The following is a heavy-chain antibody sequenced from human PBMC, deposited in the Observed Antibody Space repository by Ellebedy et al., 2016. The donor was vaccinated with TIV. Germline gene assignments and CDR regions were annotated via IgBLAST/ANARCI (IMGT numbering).Heavy chain of an antibody. V-gene: IGHV3-48*02. CDR3: ARGLTMYYFDY. D-gene: IGHD3-10*02. CDR1: GFTFSSYS. Sequence: GGSLRLSCAASGFTFSSYSMNWVRQAPWKGLEWVSYISSSSTIYYADSVKGRFTISRDNAKNSLYLQMNSLRDEDTAVYYCARGLTMYYFDYWGQGTLVTVSS. J-gene: IGHJ4*02. CDR2: ISSSSTI.